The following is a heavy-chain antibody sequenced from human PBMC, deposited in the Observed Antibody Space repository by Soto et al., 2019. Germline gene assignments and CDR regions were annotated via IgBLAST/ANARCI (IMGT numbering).Heavy chain of an antibody. J-gene: IGHJ2*01. D-gene: IGHD6-13*01. CDR1: GFTFSSYW. CDR2: IKQDGSEK. Sequence: VQLVESGGGLVQPGGSLRLSCAASGFTFSSYWMSWVRQAPGKGLEWVANIKQDGSEKYYVDSVKGRFTISRDNAKNSLYLQMDSLRAEDTAVYYCARDRYSSSSEWYFALWGRGTLVTVSS. CDR3: ARDRYSSSSEWYFAL. V-gene: IGHV3-7*01.